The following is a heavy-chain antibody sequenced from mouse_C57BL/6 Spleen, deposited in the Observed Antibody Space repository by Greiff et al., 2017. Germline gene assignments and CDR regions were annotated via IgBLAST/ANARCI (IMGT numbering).Heavy chain of an antibody. D-gene: IGHD1-1*01. J-gene: IGHJ2*01. V-gene: IGHV1-12*01. CDR2: IYPGNGDT. CDR3: ARAYYYGSSLYSFDY. Sequence: QVQLKQSGAELVRPGASVKMSCKASGYTFTSYNMHWVKQTPRQGLEWIGAIYPGNGDTSYNQKFKGKATLTVDKSSSTAYMQLSSLTSEDSAVYFCARAYYYGSSLYSFDYWGQGTTLTVSS. CDR1: GYTFTSYN.